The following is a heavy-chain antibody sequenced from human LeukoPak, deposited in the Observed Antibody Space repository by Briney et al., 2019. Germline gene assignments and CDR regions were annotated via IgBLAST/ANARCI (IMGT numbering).Heavy chain of an antibody. CDR2: ISANGGGT. CDR3: AKGSSPFDY. Sequence: GGSLRLYCAASGLTFSNYAMSWVRQAPGKGLEWVSAISANGGGTYYADSVKGRFTISRDNSKNTLYLQMNSLRAEDTAVYYCAKGSSPFDYWGQGTLVTVSS. CDR1: GLTFSNYA. V-gene: IGHV3-23*01. J-gene: IGHJ4*02. D-gene: IGHD6-13*01.